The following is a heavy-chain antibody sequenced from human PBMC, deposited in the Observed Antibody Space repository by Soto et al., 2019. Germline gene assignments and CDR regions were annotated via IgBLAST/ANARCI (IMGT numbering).Heavy chain of an antibody. CDR1: GYTFTSYG. CDR3: ARDHNYGDYVFHYFDY. Sequence: GASVKVSCKASGYTFTSYGISWVRQAPGQGLEWMGWISAYNGNINYAQKLQGRVTMTTDTSTSTAYMELRSLRSDDTALYYCARDHNYGDYVFHYFDYWGQGTLVTVSS. V-gene: IGHV1-18*01. CDR2: ISAYNGNI. D-gene: IGHD4-17*01. J-gene: IGHJ4*02.